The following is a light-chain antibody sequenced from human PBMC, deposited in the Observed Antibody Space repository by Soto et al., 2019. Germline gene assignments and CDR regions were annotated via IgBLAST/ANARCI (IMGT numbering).Light chain of an antibody. V-gene: IGLV2-14*02. J-gene: IGLJ2*01. CDR1: SSDVGSYNL. CDR2: EVS. Sequence: QSVLTQPASVSGSPGQSITISCTGTSSDVGSYNLVSWYQQLPGKAPKLMISEVSKRPSGVSDRFSGSRSGNTASLTVSGLQAEDEADYYCSSKAGRNFVVFGGGTKVTVL. CDR3: SSKAGRNFVV.